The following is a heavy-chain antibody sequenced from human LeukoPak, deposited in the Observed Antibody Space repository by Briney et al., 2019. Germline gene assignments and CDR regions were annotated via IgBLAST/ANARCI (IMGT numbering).Heavy chain of an antibody. Sequence: GGSLRLSCAASGFSFGLNALTWVRQSPGKGLEWVSTIGDTDAMTHYTDSVKGRFTISRDNSKSTLYLQMNSLRADDTAVYYCAKDQAPTVGATYCWGQGTLVTVSS. V-gene: IGHV3-23*01. CDR2: IGDTDAMT. CDR3: AKDQAPTVGATYC. CDR1: GFSFGLNA. J-gene: IGHJ4*02. D-gene: IGHD1-26*01.